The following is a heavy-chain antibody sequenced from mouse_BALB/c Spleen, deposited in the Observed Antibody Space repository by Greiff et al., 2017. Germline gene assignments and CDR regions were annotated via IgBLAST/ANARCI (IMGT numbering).Heavy chain of an antibody. V-gene: IGHV1-12*01. CDR2: IYPGNGDT. J-gene: IGHJ2*01. D-gene: IGHD1-1*01. CDR1: GYTFTSYN. Sequence: QVQLQQPGAELVKPGASVKMSCKASGYTFTSYNMHWVKQTPGQGLEWIGAIYPGNGDTSYNQKFKGKATLTADKSSSTAYMQLSSLTSEDSAVYYCAREGDFTTVEDWGQGTTLTVSS. CDR3: AREGDFTTVED.